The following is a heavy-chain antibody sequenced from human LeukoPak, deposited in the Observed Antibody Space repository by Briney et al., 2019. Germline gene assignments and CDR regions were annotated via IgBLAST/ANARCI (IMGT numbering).Heavy chain of an antibody. V-gene: IGHV3-23*01. CDR2: INSGGDAT. CDR3: AKAAVIIGLAAFDT. J-gene: IGHJ3*02. D-gene: IGHD2-21*01. Sequence: GGSLRLSCAASGFSFSAYTMSWVRQAPGKGPEWVSAINSGGDATSYADSVRGRFTISRDNSKNTLYLQMNSLRAEDTAVYSCAKAAVIIGLAAFDTWGQGTMVTVSP. CDR1: GFSFSAYT.